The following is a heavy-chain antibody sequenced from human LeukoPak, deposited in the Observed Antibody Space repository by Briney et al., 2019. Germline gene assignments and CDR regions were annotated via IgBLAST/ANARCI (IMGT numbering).Heavy chain of an antibody. Sequence: GSLRLSCAASGFTFSDYYMSWIRQPPGEGLEWIGEINHSGSTNYNPSLKSRVTISVDTSKSQFSLDLTSVTAADTAVYYCARADRGWQYYFDYWGQGNLVTVSS. V-gene: IGHV4-34*01. CDR2: INHSGST. J-gene: IGHJ4*02. D-gene: IGHD6-19*01. CDR1: GFTFSDYY. CDR3: ARADRGWQYYFDY.